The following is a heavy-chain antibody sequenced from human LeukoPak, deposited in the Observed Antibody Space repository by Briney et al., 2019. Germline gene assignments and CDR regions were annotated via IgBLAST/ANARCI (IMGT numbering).Heavy chain of an antibody. Sequence: SETLSFTCTASGCSISSLHWSWIRQPPGKGLEGIVNIYDSGRTNYNPSLRSRVTISVETSKKQFCLKLSSASAAATAAYYCTRGSIAYYYLDVWGKGTTVTISS. CDR3: TRGSIAYYYLDV. CDR2: IYDSGRT. V-gene: IGHV4-59*01. CDR1: GCSISSLH. J-gene: IGHJ6*03. D-gene: IGHD2-15*01.